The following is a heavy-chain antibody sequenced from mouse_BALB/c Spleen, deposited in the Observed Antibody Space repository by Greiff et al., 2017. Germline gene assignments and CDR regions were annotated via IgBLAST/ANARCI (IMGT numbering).Heavy chain of an antibody. V-gene: IGHV5-4*02. CDR3: ARAFDGAWFAY. CDR2: ISDGGSYT. CDR1: GFTFSDYY. Sequence: EVKVVESGGGLVKPGGSLKLSCAASGFTFSDYYMYWVRQTPEKRLEWVATISDGGSYTYYPDSVKGRFTISRDNAKNNLYLQMSSLKSEDTAMYYCARAFDGAWFAYWDPGTLVAVSA. J-gene: IGHJ3*01.